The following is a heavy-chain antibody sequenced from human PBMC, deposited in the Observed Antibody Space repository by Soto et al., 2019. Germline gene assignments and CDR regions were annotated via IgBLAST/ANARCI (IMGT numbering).Heavy chain of an antibody. CDR1: GYTFTGYC. J-gene: IGHJ6*02. Sequence: ASVKVSCKASGYTFTGYCLHWVRQAPGQGLEWMGWINPNSGGTNYAQNFQGRVTMTRDTSISTAYMELSRLTSDDTAVYYCARDHNGRSSYYYYFAMDVWAKGPRSPSP. CDR2: INPNSGGT. CDR3: ARDHNGRSSYYYYFAMDV. V-gene: IGHV1-2*02. D-gene: IGHD2-8*01.